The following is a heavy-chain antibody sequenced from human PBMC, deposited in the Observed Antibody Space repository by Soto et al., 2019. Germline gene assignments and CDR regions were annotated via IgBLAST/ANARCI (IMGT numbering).Heavy chain of an antibody. V-gene: IGHV3-48*01. D-gene: IGHD1-26*01. CDR3: ARDHGVGGTTYYYYYYGMDV. J-gene: IGHJ6*02. Sequence: PGGSLRLSCAASGFTFSSYSMNWVRQAPGKGLEWVSYISSSSSTIYYADSVKGRFTISRDNAKNSLYLQMNSLRAEDTAVYYCARDHGVGGTTYYYYYYGMDVWGQGTTVTVSS. CDR1: GFTFSSYS. CDR2: ISSSSSTI.